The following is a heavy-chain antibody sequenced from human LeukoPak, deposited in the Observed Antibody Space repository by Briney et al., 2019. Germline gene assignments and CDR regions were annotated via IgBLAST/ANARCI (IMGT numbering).Heavy chain of an antibody. CDR1: GYXFTGYY. CDR3: ARALRWDSSSAFDI. CDR2: INPNSGGT. V-gene: IGHV1-2*02. D-gene: IGHD6-19*01. Sequence: ASVKVSCKASGYXFTGYYIHWVRQAPGQGLEWMGWINPNSGGTNYAQKFRGRVTMTRDTSITTAYMELSSLRSDDTAVYYCARALRWDSSSAFDIWGQGTMVTVSS. J-gene: IGHJ3*02.